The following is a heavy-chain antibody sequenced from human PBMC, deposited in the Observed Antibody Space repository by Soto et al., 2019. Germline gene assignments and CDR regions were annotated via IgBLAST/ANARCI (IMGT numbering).Heavy chain of an antibody. J-gene: IGHJ6*03. D-gene: IGHD3-3*01. CDR3: AREGVVYYYYYYMDV. Sequence: EVQLVESGGGLVQPGGSLRLSCAASGFTFSSYWMSWVRQAPGKGLEWVANIKQDGSEKYYVDSVKGRFTISRDNAKNSLYLQMNRLRAEDTAVYYCAREGVVYYYYYYMDVWGKGTTVTVSS. CDR1: GFTFSSYW. V-gene: IGHV3-7*01. CDR2: IKQDGSEK.